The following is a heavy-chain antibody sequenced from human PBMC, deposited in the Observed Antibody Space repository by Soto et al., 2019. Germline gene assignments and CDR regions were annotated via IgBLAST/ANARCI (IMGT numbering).Heavy chain of an antibody. V-gene: IGHV1-69*13. D-gene: IGHD3-3*01. CDR3: ARPTQRAYDLPGQTNYYYYGMDV. J-gene: IGHJ6*02. Sequence: SVKVSCKASGGTFSSYAISWVRQAPGQGLEWMGGIIPIFGTANYAQKFQGRVTITADESTSTAYMELSSLRSEDTAVYYCARPTQRAYDLPGQTNYYYYGMDVWGQGTTVTVSS. CDR1: GGTFSSYA. CDR2: IIPIFGTA.